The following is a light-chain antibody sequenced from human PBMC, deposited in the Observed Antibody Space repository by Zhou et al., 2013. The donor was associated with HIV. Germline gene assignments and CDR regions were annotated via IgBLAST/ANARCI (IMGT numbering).Light chain of an antibody. CDR3: QQYGGSPLVT. V-gene: IGKV3-20*01. Sequence: EIVLTQSPGTLSLSPGERATLSCRASQTVINSYLGWYQQKPGQPPRLLISVASSRATGIPDRFSGSGSGTDFTLTISGLEPEDFAVYYCQQYGGSPLVTFGGGTRVEMK. CDR1: QTVINSY. CDR2: VAS. J-gene: IGKJ4*01.